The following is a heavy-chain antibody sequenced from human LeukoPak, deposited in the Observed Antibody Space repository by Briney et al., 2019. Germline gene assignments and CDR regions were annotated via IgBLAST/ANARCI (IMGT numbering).Heavy chain of an antibody. CDR3: ARRPTNYYGFDY. D-gene: IGHD3-10*01. J-gene: IGHJ4*02. Sequence: GESLKISCKASGYSFSTYWIGWVRQMPGKGLEWMGIIYPGDSDTRYRTSFQGQVTISADKSTGTAYLQWSSLRASDTAIYYCARRPTNYYGFDYWGQGTLVTVSS. V-gene: IGHV5-51*01. CDR2: IYPGDSDT. CDR1: GYSFSTYW.